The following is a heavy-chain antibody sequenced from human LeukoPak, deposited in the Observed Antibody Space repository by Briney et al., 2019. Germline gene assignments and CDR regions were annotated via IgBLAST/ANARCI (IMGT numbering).Heavy chain of an antibody. V-gene: IGHV3-30-3*01. J-gene: IGHJ4*02. CDR3: ARDEGGSSCFDY. D-gene: IGHD6-13*01. CDR1: GFTFSSYA. CDR2: ISYDGSNK. Sequence: PGGSLRLSCAASGFTFSSYAMHWVRQAPGKGLEWVAVISYDGSNKYYADSVKGRFTISRDNSKNTLYLQMNSLRAEDTAVYYCARDEGGSSCFDYWGQGTLVTVSS.